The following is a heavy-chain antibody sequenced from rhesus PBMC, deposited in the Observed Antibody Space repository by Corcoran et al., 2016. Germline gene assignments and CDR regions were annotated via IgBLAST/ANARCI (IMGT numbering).Heavy chain of an antibody. V-gene: IGHV2-174*01. J-gene: IGHJ4*01. Sequence: QVTLKESGPALVKPTQTLTLTCTFSGFSLTTSGMGVGWIRQPPGKALEWLALIYCDDDKRYSTSLKSRLTHSKDTSKNQVVLTMINMDPVDTATYYCARGVWGSSYFYYWGQGVLVTVSS. CDR2: IYCDDDK. CDR3: ARGVWGSSYFYY. CDR1: GFSLTTSGMG. D-gene: IGHD3-34*01.